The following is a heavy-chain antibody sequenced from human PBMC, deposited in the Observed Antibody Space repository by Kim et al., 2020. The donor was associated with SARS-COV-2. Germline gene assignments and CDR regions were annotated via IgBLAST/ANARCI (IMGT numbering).Heavy chain of an antibody. CDR2: IKEDGSEK. D-gene: IGHD1-26*01. Sequence: GGSLRLSCAASGFTFSSYWMSWVRQAPGKGLEWVANIKEDGSEKYYVDSVKGRFTISRDNAKNSVYLQMNSPRAEDTAVYYCARDRGVVGQLDYWGRGTLVTVSS. CDR1: GFTFSSYW. V-gene: IGHV3-7*03. CDR3: ARDRGVVGQLDY. J-gene: IGHJ4*02.